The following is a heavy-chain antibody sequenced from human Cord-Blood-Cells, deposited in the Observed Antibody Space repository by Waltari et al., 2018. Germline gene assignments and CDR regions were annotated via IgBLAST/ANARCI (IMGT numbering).Heavy chain of an antibody. Sequence: QVQLQQWGAGLLKPSETLSLTCAVYGWSFSGYYWRWIRQPPGKGLEWIGEINHSGSTNYNPSLKSRVTISVDTSKNQFSLKLSSVTAADTAVYYCARGRGNDSSGYYYVDYWGQGTLVTVSS. CDR2: INHSGST. CDR1: GWSFSGYY. D-gene: IGHD3-22*01. CDR3: ARGRGNDSSGYYYVDY. J-gene: IGHJ4*02. V-gene: IGHV4-34*01.